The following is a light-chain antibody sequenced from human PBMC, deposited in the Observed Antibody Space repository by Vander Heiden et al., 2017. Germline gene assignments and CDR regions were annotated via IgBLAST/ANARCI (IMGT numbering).Light chain of an antibody. CDR1: SSNIGNNY. J-gene: IGLJ3*02. V-gene: IGLV1-51*02. Sequence: QSVLTRPPSVSAAPGQQVTISCSGSSSNIGNNYVSWYQHLPATAPKLLIYENNKRPSGMPDRFSGSKSGTSATLGITGLQTGDEADYYCGTWDSSLSAWVFGGGTKLTVL. CDR3: GTWDSSLSAWV. CDR2: ENN.